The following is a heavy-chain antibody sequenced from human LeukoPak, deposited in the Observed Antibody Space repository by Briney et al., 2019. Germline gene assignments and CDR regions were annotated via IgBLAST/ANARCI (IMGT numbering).Heavy chain of an antibody. V-gene: IGHV4-39*01. D-gene: IGHD2-2*01. CDR2: IYYSGTT. CDR3: ARRGLYGSSPFDP. CDR1: GGSISSSSYF. Sequence: PSETLSLTCTVSGGSISSSSYFWCWIRQPPGKGLEWLGIIYYSGTTYYNPSLKSRVTISVDTSKNQFSLKLSSVTAADTAVYYCARRGLYGSSPFDPWGQGTLVTVSS. J-gene: IGHJ5*02.